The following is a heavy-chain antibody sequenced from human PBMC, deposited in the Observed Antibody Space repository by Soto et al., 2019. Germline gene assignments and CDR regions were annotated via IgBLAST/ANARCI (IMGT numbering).Heavy chain of an antibody. J-gene: IGHJ4*02. CDR1: GDTFTSDD. V-gene: IGHV1-3*01. D-gene: IGHD2-15*01. CDR2: INAGIGNT. Sequence: ASVKVFCKACGDTFTSDDMHWVRQPPGQTLEWMGWINAGIGNTKYSQKFQGRVTITRDTSASTAYMELSSRRSEDTAVYYCASHPGSGPHYWGQGTLVTVSS. CDR3: ASHPGSGPHY.